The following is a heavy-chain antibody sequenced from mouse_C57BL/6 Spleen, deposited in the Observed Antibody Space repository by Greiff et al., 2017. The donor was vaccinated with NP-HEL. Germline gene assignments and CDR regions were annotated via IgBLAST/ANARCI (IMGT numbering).Heavy chain of an antibody. V-gene: IGHV1-42*01. J-gene: IGHJ2*01. CDR2: INPSTGGT. CDR1: GYSFTGYY. Sequence: EVQLQESGPELVKPGASVKISCKASGYSFTGYYMNWVKQSPEKSLEWIGEINPSTGGTTYNQKFKAKATLTVDKSSSTAYMQLKSLTSEDSAVYYCARGDGGDYWGQGTTLTVSS. D-gene: IGHD1-2*01. CDR3: ARGDGGDY.